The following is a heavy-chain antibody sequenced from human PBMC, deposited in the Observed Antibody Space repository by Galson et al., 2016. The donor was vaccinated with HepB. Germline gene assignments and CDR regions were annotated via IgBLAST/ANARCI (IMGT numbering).Heavy chain of an antibody. CDR3: ATGVVVAGRMYYYYMDG. CDR2: IYYTGST. Sequence: SETLSLTCNVSGASISGTNYYWGWIRQSPGRGLEWIGSIYYTGSTNYNPSLESRVTISVDTSKNHLSLSLSSVTAADTAVYYCATGVVVAGRMYYYYMDGWGKGTSVTVSS. D-gene: IGHD6-19*01. J-gene: IGHJ6*03. CDR1: GASISGTNYY. V-gene: IGHV4-39*01.